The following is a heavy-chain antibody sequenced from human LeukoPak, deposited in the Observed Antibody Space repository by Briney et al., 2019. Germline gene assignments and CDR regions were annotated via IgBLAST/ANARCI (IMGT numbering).Heavy chain of an antibody. CDR1: GFTFSSYW. D-gene: IGHD3-22*01. V-gene: IGHV3-7*01. J-gene: IGHJ4*02. CDR2: IKQDGSEK. CDR3: ARLELGAYYDGSGHL. Sequence: PGGSLRLSCAASGFTFSSYWMSWVRQAPGKGLEWVANIKQDGSEKYYVDSVKGRFTISRDNAKNSLYLQMNSLRAEDTAVYYCARLELGAYYDGSGHLWGQGTLVTVSS.